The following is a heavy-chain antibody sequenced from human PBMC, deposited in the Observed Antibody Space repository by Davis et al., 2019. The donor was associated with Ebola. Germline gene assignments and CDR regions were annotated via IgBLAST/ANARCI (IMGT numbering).Heavy chain of an antibody. Sequence: MPSETLSLTCTVSGASISSSNYYWGWIRQHPGKGLEWIGYIYYSGSTYYNPSLKSRVTISVDTSKNQFSLKLSSVTAADTAVYYCARDHNIGGYYYYGMDVWGQGTTVTVSS. V-gene: IGHV4-39*07. D-gene: IGHD3-10*01. CDR2: IYYSGST. CDR3: ARDHNIGGYYYYGMDV. J-gene: IGHJ6*02. CDR1: GASISSSNYY.